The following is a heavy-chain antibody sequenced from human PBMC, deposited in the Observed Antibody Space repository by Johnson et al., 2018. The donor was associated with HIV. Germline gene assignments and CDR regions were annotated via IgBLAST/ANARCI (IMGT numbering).Heavy chain of an antibody. CDR3: AKPPGDWAIRGDDAFDI. J-gene: IGHJ3*02. Sequence: VQLVESGGGFVQPGESRRLSCVASGFTFSSYGMSWVRQAPGKGLEWVATISGSGGSAFYADSLKGRFFISRDNSKNTVYLQMNSLRAEDTAVYYCAKPPGDWAIRGDDAFDIWGQGTMVTVSS. CDR2: ISGSGGSA. V-gene: IGHV3-23*04. D-gene: IGHD3-10*01. CDR1: GFTFSSYG.